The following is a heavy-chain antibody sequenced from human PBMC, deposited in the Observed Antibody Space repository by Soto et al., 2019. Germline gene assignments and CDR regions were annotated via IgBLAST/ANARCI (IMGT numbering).Heavy chain of an antibody. J-gene: IGHJ4*02. V-gene: IGHV3-30-3*01. Sequence: GGSLRLSCAASGFTFSSYAMHWVRQAPGKGLEWVAVISYDGSNKYYADSVKGRFTISRDNSKNTLYLQMNSLRAEDTAVYYCASVQGYSSDFDYWGQGTLVTVSS. D-gene: IGHD6-19*01. CDR3: ASVQGYSSDFDY. CDR1: GFTFSSYA. CDR2: ISYDGSNK.